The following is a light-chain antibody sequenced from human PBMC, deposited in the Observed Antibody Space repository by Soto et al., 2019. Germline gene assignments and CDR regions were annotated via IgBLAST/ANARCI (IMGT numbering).Light chain of an antibody. V-gene: IGLV3-21*04. CDR2: YDS. J-gene: IGLJ2*01. CDR1: NIGSKS. Sequence: SYELTQPPSVSVAPGKTARITCGGNNIGSKSVHWYQQKPGQAPVLVIYYDSDRPSGIPERFSGSNSGNTATLTISRVEAGDEADYYCQVWDRSSDHVVFGGGTKVNVL. CDR3: QVWDRSSDHVV.